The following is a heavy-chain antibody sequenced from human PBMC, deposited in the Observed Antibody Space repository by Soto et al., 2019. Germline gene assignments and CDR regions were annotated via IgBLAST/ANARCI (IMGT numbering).Heavy chain of an antibody. Sequence: AAVKVSCKASGYTFTGYYMHWVRQAPGQGLEWMGWINPNSGGTNYAQKFQGWVTMTRDTSISTAYMELSRLRSDDTAVYYCAITFLLGYCSSTSCPGAFDIWGQGTMVTVPS. D-gene: IGHD2-2*01. CDR2: INPNSGGT. CDR1: GYTFTGYY. V-gene: IGHV1-2*04. CDR3: AITFLLGYCSSTSCPGAFDI. J-gene: IGHJ3*02.